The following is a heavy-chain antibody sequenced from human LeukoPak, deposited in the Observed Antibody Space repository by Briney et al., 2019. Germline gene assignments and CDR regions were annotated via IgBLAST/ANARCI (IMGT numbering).Heavy chain of an antibody. CDR1: GFTFSSYS. V-gene: IGHV3-48*04. D-gene: IGHD3-3*01. Sequence: PGGSLRLSCAASGFTFSSYSMNWVRQAPGKGLEWVSYISSSGSTIYYADSVKGRFTISRDNAKNSLYLQMNSLRAEDTAVYYCARGMLEDYDFWSGYPYGMDVWGQGTTVTVSS. CDR2: ISSSGSTI. J-gene: IGHJ6*02. CDR3: ARGMLEDYDFWSGYPYGMDV.